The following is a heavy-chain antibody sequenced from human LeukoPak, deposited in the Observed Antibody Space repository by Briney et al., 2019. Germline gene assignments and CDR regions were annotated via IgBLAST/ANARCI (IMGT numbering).Heavy chain of an antibody. D-gene: IGHD5-18*01. CDR3: ARDSGYSYGFYFDY. Sequence: SETPSLTCTVSGGSISSYYWSWIRQPPGKGLEWIGYIYYSGSTNYDPSLKSRVTISVDTSKNQFSLKLSSVTAADTAVYYCARDSGYSYGFYFDYWGQGTLVTVSS. V-gene: IGHV4-59*01. CDR1: GGSISSYY. CDR2: IYYSGST. J-gene: IGHJ4*02.